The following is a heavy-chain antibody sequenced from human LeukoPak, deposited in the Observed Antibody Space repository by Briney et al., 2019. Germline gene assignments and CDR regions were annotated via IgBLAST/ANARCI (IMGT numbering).Heavy chain of an antibody. D-gene: IGHD2-21*01. J-gene: IGHJ4*02. CDR1: GFTFSTYS. CDR3: ARSFKSIDRLYYFDY. Sequence: GGSLRLSCAASGFTFSTYSMNWVRQAPGKGLEWVSSISSSSSYIYYADSVKGRFTISRDNAKNSLYLQMNSLRAEDTAVYYCARSFKSIDRLYYFDYWGQGTLVTVSS. CDR2: ISSSSSYI. V-gene: IGHV3-21*01.